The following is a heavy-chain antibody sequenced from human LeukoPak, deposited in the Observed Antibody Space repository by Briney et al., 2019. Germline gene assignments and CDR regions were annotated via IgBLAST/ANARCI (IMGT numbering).Heavy chain of an antibody. CDR3: ARSLGYCSAGSCFPFDY. CDR2: IKQDGSDK. Sequence: GGSLRLSCAASGFTFSSYWMSWVRQAPGKGLEWVANIKQDGSDKYYVDSVKGRFTVSRDNAKNSLYLQMNSLRAEDTAVYYCARSLGYCSAGSCFPFDYWGQGTLVTVSS. CDR1: GFTFSSYW. V-gene: IGHV3-7*05. J-gene: IGHJ4*02. D-gene: IGHD2-15*01.